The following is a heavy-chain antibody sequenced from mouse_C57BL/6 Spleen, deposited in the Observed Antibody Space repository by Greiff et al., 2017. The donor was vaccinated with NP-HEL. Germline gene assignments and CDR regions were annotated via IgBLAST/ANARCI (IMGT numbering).Heavy chain of an antibody. J-gene: IGHJ3*01. D-gene: IGHD1-1*01. CDR3: ARDDYYGSAFAY. V-gene: IGHV1-69*01. Sequence: QVQLQQPGAELVMPGASVKLSCKASGYTFTSYWMHWVKQRPGQGLEWIGEIDPSDSYTNYNQKFKGKSTLTVDKSSSTAYMQLSRLTSEDSAVFYCARDDYYGSAFAYWGQGSLWTLSA. CDR2: IDPSDSYT. CDR1: GYTFTSYW.